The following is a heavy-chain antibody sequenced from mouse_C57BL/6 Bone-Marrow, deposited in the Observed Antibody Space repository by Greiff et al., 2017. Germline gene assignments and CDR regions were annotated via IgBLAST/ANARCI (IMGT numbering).Heavy chain of an antibody. V-gene: IGHV5-6*02. J-gene: IGHJ4*01. D-gene: IGHD1-1*01. CDR1: GFTFSSYG. CDR3: ARRTTVVAVTREAYYAMDY. Sequence: EVKLVESGGDLVKPGGSLKLSCAASGFTFSSYGMSWVRQTPDKRLEWVATISSGGSYTYYPDSVKGRFTISRDNAKNTLYLQMSSLKSEDTAMYYCARRTTVVAVTREAYYAMDYWGQGTSVTVSS. CDR2: ISSGGSYT.